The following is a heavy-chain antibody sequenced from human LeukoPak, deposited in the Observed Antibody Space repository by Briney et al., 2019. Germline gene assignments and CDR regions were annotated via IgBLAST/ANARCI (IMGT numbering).Heavy chain of an antibody. V-gene: IGHV3-21*01. Sequence: GGPLRLSCAASGFTFSSYSMNWVRQAPGKGLEWVSSISSSSSYIYYADSVKGRFTISRDNAKNSLYLQMNSLRAEDTAVYYCARDRILTVRGVIPFDYWGQGTLVTVSS. CDR1: GFTFSSYS. D-gene: IGHD3-10*01. J-gene: IGHJ4*02. CDR2: ISSSSSYI. CDR3: ARDRILTVRGVIPFDY.